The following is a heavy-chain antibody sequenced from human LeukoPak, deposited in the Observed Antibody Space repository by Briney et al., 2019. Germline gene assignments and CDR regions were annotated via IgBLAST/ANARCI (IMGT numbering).Heavy chain of an antibody. V-gene: IGHV1-46*01. CDR3: ARGDWGLRLGELSLYGPANNWFDP. J-gene: IGHJ5*02. Sequence: ASVKVSCKASGYTFTSYYMHWVRLAPGQGLEWMGIINPSGGSTSYAQKFQGRVTMTRDTSTSTVYMELSSLRSEDTAVYYCARGDWGLRLGELSLYGPANNWFDPWGQGTLVTVSS. CDR2: INPSGGST. CDR1: GYTFTSYY. D-gene: IGHD3-16*02.